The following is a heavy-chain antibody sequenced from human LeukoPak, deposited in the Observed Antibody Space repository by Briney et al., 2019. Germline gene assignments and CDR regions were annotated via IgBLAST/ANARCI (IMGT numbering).Heavy chain of an antibody. CDR2: IYYSGGT. V-gene: IGHV4-39*07. CDR1: GGSISSSSYY. D-gene: IGHD3-22*01. CDR3: ARGIGYYDSSGYIPYFDY. Sequence: SETLSLTCTVSGGSISSSSYYWGWIRQPPGKGLEWIGSIYYSGGTYYNPSLKSRVTISVDTSKNQFSLKLSSVTAADTAVYYCARGIGYYDSSGYIPYFDYWGQGTLVTVSS. J-gene: IGHJ4*02.